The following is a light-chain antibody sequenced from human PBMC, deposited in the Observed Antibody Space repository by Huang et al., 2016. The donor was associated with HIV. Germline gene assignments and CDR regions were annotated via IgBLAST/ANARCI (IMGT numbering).Light chain of an antibody. J-gene: IGKJ1*01. CDR1: QYISSY. CDR3: QQSYSSPPT. V-gene: IGKV1-39*01. Sequence: DIQLTQSPSSLSASLGDRVTITCRASQYISSYLNWYQQKPGKATLLLIHSASSLQSGGPSRFRGSGSGTDFTLTVSSLQPEDFATYYCQQSYSSPPTFGQGTKVEIK. CDR2: SAS.